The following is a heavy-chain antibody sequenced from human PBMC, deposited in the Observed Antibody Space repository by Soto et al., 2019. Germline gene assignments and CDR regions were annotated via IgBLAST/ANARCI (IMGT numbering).Heavy chain of an antibody. CDR2: ITPIFGTA. V-gene: IGHV1-69*13. CDR3: ARLHSHGTYGMDV. CDR1: GGSFTYT. D-gene: IGHD5-18*01. J-gene: IGHJ6*02. Sequence: SVKVSCKASGGSFTYTLSWVRQAPGQGLEWMGGITPIFGTANYAQKFQGRVTITADESTKTAYMELSTLRSEDTAVYYCARLHSHGTYGMDVWGQGTTVTVSS.